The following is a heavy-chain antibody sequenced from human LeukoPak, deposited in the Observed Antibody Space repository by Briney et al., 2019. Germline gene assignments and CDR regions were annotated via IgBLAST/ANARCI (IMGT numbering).Heavy chain of an antibody. CDR3: ARVYYYYMDV. V-gene: IGHV3-74*01. CDR2: ISSDGTNT. Sequence: GGSLRLSCAASGFTFSTYWMHWVRQAPGTGLVWVSRISSDGTNTYHADSVKGRFSISRDNAKNTLYLQMNSLRAEDTAVYYCARVYYYYMDVWGKGTTVAVSS. J-gene: IGHJ6*03. CDR1: GFTFSTYW.